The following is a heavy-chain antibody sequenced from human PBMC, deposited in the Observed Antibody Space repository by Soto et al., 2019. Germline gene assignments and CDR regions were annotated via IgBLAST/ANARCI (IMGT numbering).Heavy chain of an antibody. CDR1: GGSISSSSYY. D-gene: IGHD6-13*01. CDR3: ARGRYSSSWRLFDY. Sequence: SETMSLTSSVSGGSISSSSYYWGRKRKLPGKGLEVIGSIYYSGSTYYNPSLKSRVTISVDTSKNQFSLKLSSVTAADTVLYYCARGRYSSSWRLFDYWGQGTLVTVSS. CDR2: IYYSGST. V-gene: IGHV4-39*01. J-gene: IGHJ4*02.